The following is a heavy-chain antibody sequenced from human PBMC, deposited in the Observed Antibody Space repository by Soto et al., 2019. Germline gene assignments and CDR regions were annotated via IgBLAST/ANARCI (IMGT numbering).Heavy chain of an antibody. CDR1: GFTFSSYA. V-gene: IGHV3-23*01. CDR3: AKGGSYPERYYYYGMDV. Sequence: GGSLRLSCAASGFTFSSYAMSWVRQAPGKGLEWVSAVSGSGGSTYYADSVKGRFTISRDNSKNTLYLQMNSLRAEDTAVYYCAKGGSYPERYYYYGMDVWGQGTTVTVSS. D-gene: IGHD1-26*01. CDR2: VSGSGGST. J-gene: IGHJ6*02.